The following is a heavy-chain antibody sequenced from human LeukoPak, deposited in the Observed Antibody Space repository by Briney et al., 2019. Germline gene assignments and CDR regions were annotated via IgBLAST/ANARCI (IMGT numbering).Heavy chain of an antibody. CDR1: GGSFSGYY. V-gene: IGHV4-34*01. D-gene: IGHD6-13*01. J-gene: IGHJ1*01. CDR3: ARGYSSWYQYFQH. Sequence: PSETLSLTCAVYGGSFSGYYWSWIRQPPGKGLEWIGEINHSGSTNYNPSLKSRVTISVDTSKNQFSLKLSPVTAADTAVYYCARGYSSWYQYFQHWGQGTLVTVSS. CDR2: INHSGST.